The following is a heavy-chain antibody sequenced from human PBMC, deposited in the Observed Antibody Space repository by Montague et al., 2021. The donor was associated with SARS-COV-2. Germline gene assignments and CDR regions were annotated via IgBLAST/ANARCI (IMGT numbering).Heavy chain of an antibody. Sequence: SETLSLTCTVSGGSISSSSYYWGWIRQPPGMGLEWIGCIYYSGSTYYNPSLKSRVTISADTSKNQFSLKLGSVTAADAAVYYWARVGRQQLVRLSGMDVWGQGTTVTVSS. V-gene: IGHV4-39*07. J-gene: IGHJ6*02. CDR3: ARVGRQQLVRLSGMDV. CDR2: IYYSGST. CDR1: GGSISSSSYY. D-gene: IGHD6-13*01.